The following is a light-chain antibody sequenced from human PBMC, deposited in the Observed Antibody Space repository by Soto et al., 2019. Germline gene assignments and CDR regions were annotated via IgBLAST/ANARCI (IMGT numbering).Light chain of an antibody. J-gene: IGKJ2*01. CDR1: QSVSSS. CDR2: SAF. Sequence: EVVRTQSPATLSVFPGERVTLYCRASQSVSSSLAWYQQKPGQAPSLLIYSAFTRATGIPARFSGSVSGTEFTLTISSLESEDCAVYYCQQYINGYSFGQGTKLEIK. CDR3: QQYINGYS. V-gene: IGKV3-15*01.